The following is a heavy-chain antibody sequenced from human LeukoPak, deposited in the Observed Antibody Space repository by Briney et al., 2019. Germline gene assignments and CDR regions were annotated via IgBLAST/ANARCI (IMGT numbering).Heavy chain of an antibody. D-gene: IGHD3-10*01. J-gene: IGHJ4*02. CDR3: AKDRGEVYYGSGSYFDF. CDR1: GFPFSSYA. CDR2: ISAGGST. V-gene: IGHV3-23*01. Sequence: GGSLRLSCEASGFPFSSYAMTWVRQAPGKGLEWVSVISAGGSTYYADSVKGRVTISRDNSKDTVNLQMNSLRVEDTVIYYCAKDRGEVYYGSGSYFDFWGQGILVTVSS.